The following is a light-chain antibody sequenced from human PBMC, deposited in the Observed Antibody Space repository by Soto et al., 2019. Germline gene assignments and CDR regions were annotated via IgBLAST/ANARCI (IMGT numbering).Light chain of an antibody. V-gene: IGLV2-23*01. CDR1: SSDVGSYNL. CDR3: CSYAGSSTCDVV. Sequence: QSALTQPASVSGSPGQSITISCTGTSSDVGSYNLVSWYQQHPGKAPKLMIYEGSKRPSGVSNRFSGSKSGNTASLTISGLQAEDEADDYCCSYAGSSTCDVVFGGGTKLTVL. CDR2: EGS. J-gene: IGLJ2*01.